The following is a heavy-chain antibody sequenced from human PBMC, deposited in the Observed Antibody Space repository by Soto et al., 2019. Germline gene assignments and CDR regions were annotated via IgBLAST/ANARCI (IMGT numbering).Heavy chain of an antibody. CDR1: GFTFADYA. CDR2: ISYSGDRQ. D-gene: IGHD3-16*01. V-gene: IGHV3-30*01. Sequence: GGSLRLSCVASGFTFADYAMHWVRRIPGKGLEWVAVISYSGDRQYYAESVKGRFTISRDNSKKALYLQMFSLTSEDSAVFYCARTPAAMITDRYNWFDSWGPGTQVTVSS. CDR3: ARTPAAMITDRYNWFDS. J-gene: IGHJ5*01.